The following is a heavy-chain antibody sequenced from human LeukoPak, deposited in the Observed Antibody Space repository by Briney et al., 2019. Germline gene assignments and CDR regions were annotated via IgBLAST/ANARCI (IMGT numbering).Heavy chain of an antibody. CDR3: ARRSSGWYDYYYYGMDV. D-gene: IGHD6-19*01. V-gene: IGHV5-51*01. Sequence: GESLRISCKGSGYSFTSYWIGWVRQMPGKGLEWMGIIYPGDSDTSYSPSFQGQVTISADKSISTAYLQWSSLKASDTAMYYCARRSSGWYDYYYYGMDVWGQGTTVTVSS. J-gene: IGHJ6*02. CDR1: GYSFTSYW. CDR2: IYPGDSDT.